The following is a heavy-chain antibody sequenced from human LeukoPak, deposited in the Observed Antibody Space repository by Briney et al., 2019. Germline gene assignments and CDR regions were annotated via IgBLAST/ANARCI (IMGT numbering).Heavy chain of an antibody. CDR1: GFTFSSYW. J-gene: IGHJ3*02. CDR3: ATAGHYDSSDAFDI. V-gene: IGHV3-74*01. D-gene: IGHD3-22*01. Sequence: GGSLRLSCAASGFTFSSYWMHWVRHAPGKGLVWFSRINSDGSSTIYTDSVKGRFTISRDNAKNTLYLQMSSLRAEDTAVYYCATAGHYDSSDAFDIWGQGTMVTVSS. CDR2: INSDGSST.